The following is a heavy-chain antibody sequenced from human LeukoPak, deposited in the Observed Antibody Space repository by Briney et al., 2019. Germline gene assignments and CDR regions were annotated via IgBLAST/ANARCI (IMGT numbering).Heavy chain of an antibody. CDR1: ALTLSRYR. CDR2: MSFDDGSDI. J-gene: IGHJ4*02. V-gene: IGHV3-30*18. Sequence: GGSLRLSCAASALTLSRYRMHWVRQAPGKGLEWVAVMSFDDGSDIYYADTVKGRFTISRDNSKNTLYLQINSLRAEDTALYYCAKGRGSYSYGGYDSWGQGTLVTVSS. D-gene: IGHD5-18*01. CDR3: AKGRGSYSYGGYDS.